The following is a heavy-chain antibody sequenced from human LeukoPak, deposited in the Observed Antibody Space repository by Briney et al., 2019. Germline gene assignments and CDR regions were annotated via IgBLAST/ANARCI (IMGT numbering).Heavy chain of an antibody. Sequence: GGSLRLSCAASGFTFSSYEMNWVRQAPGKGLEWVSLISWDGGSTYYADSVKGRFTISRDNSKNSLYLQMNSLRAEDTAVYYCAREADVDTATETAESAFDIWGQGTMVTVSS. V-gene: IGHV3-43D*03. CDR2: ISWDGGST. CDR1: GFTFSSYE. CDR3: AREADVDTATETAESAFDI. D-gene: IGHD5-18*01. J-gene: IGHJ3*02.